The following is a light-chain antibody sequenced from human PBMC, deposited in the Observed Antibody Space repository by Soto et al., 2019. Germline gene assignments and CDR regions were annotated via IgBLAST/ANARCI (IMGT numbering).Light chain of an antibody. CDR2: KAS. Sequence: GDRVTITCRASQSISSWLAWYQQKPGKAPKLLIYKASSLESGVPSRFSGSGSGTEFTLTISSLQPDDFATYYCQQYNSYSQTFGQGTKVDIK. CDR3: QQYNSYSQT. V-gene: IGKV1-5*03. J-gene: IGKJ1*01. CDR1: QSISSW.